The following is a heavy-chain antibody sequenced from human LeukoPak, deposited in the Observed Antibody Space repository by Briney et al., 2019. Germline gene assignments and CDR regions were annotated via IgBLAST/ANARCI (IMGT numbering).Heavy chain of an antibody. CDR2: ISWTSGVI. Sequence: GRSLRLSCAASGFTFADYAMHWVRQAPGKSLEWVSGISWTSGVIAYADSVKGRFTFSRDNAKSSLYLQMNSLRAEDTAFYYCVKVSSTTGTTDWGQGALVTVSS. D-gene: IGHD1-1*01. CDR3: VKVSSTTGTTD. V-gene: IGHV3-9*01. CDR1: GFTFADYA. J-gene: IGHJ4*02.